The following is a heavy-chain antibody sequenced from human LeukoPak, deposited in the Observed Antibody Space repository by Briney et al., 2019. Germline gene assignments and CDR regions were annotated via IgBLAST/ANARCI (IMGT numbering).Heavy chain of an antibody. CDR2: IYTSGST. J-gene: IGHJ6*02. Sequence: SETLSLTCTVSGGSISSYYWSWIRQPAGKGLEWIGRIYTSGSTNYNPSLKSRVTMSVDTSKNQFSLKLSSVTAADTAVYYCARDPNYYGPGSYYYYYYGMDVWGQGTTVTVSS. CDR3: ARDPNYYGPGSYYYYYYGMDV. CDR1: GGSISSYY. D-gene: IGHD3-10*01. V-gene: IGHV4-4*07.